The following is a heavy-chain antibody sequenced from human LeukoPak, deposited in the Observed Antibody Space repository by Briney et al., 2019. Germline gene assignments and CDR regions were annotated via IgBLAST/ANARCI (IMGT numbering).Heavy chain of an antibody. J-gene: IGHJ6*03. CDR3: ARGYSSSWYWGSVDYYYYYMDV. D-gene: IGHD6-13*01. CDR1: GFAFSSYS. CDR2: ISSSSSYI. Sequence: GGSLRLSCAASGFAFSSYSMNWVRQAPGKGLEWVSSISSSSSYIYYADSVKGRFTISRDNAKNSLYLQMNSLRAEDTAVYYCARGYSSSWYWGSVDYYYYYMDVWGKGTTVTISS. V-gene: IGHV3-21*01.